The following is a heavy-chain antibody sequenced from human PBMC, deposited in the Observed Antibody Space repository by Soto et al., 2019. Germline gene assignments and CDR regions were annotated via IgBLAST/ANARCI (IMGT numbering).Heavy chain of an antibody. V-gene: IGHV3-30*18. CDR2: ISYDGSNK. Sequence: GGSLRLSCAGSGFNFSSYRVHWVRQPPGKGLEWVAVISYDGSNKYYADSVKGRFTISRDNSKNTLYLQMNSLRAEDTAVYYCPKDLVAVAQDAFDIWGQGTMVTVSS. D-gene: IGHD6-19*01. CDR1: GFNFSSYR. J-gene: IGHJ3*02. CDR3: PKDLVAVAQDAFDI.